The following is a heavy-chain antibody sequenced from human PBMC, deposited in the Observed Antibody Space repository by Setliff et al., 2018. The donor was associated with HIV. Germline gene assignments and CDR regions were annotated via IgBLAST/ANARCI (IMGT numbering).Heavy chain of an antibody. CDR2: SSPDGSAT. Sequence: GASVKVSCKGYDFMFGFYFMHWVRLVPGQGPEWMGMSSPDGSATTYAQQFSGRVAITRDRSTETVYMELNSLTSEDTAIYYCARQWEQFPWFDPWGQGTLVTVSS. V-gene: IGHV1-46*01. CDR1: DFMFGFYF. CDR3: ARQWEQFPWFDP. D-gene: IGHD1-26*01. J-gene: IGHJ5*02.